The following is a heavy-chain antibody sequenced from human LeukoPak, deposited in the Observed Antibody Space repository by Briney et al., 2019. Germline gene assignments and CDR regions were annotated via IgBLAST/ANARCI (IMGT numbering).Heavy chain of an antibody. CDR2: INHSGST. D-gene: IGHD6-13*01. J-gene: IGHJ4*02. Sequence: PSETLSLTCAVYGGPFSGYYWSWIRQPPGKGLEWIGEINHSGSTNYNPSLKSRVTISVDTSKNQFSLKLSSVTAADTAVYYCARGFFSSSWTPLDYWGQGTLVTVSS. CDR1: GGPFSGYY. V-gene: IGHV4-34*01. CDR3: ARGFFSSSWTPLDY.